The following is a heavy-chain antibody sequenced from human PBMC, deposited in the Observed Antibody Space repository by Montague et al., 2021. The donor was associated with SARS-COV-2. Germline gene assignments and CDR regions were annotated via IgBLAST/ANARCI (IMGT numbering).Heavy chain of an antibody. CDR3: ALPLGGARFDP. D-gene: IGHD1-26*01. CDR2: IYHSGTT. J-gene: IGHJ5*02. CDR1: GGSISSDSYY. Sequence: SETLSLTCTVSGGSISSDSYYWSWIRQPAGKGLVWIGEIYHSGTTNYNPSLQSRVTISVDKYRNHLSLNLRSVTAADTAMYYCALPLGGARFDPWGQGILVTVSS. V-gene: IGHV4-61*10.